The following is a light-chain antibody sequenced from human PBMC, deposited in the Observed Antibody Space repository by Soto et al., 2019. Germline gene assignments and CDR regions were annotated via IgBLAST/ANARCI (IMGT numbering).Light chain of an antibody. CDR1: QSVASN. CDR2: GAS. CDR3: QQYHNWPPQYT. V-gene: IGKV3-15*01. Sequence: EIVMTQSPASLSVSPGDRATLSCWASQSVASNVAWYQQRPGQVPRLLIHGASTLAAGVPARFSGSGSGTDFTLTISSMESEDFAVDYCQQYHNWPPQYTFGQGTKLQIK. J-gene: IGKJ2*01.